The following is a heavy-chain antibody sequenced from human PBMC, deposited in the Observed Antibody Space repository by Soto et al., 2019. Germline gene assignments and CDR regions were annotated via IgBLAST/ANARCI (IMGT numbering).Heavy chain of an antibody. D-gene: IGHD6-6*01. CDR2: ISGSDDST. CDR3: AKRRSASTFDY. J-gene: IGHJ4*02. V-gene: IGHV3-23*01. CDR1: GFTFSSYA. Sequence: EVQLLESGGGLVQPGESLRLSCAASGFTFSSYAMRWVRQATGKGLEWVSVISGSDDSTYYADTVKGRFTISRDNSKNTLYLQTNSRRAEDTAVYYCAKRRSASTFDYWGQGTLVTVSS.